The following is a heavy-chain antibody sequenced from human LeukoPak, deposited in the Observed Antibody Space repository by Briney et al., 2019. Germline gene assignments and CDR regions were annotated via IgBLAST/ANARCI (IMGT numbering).Heavy chain of an antibody. CDR1: GFTFSSYS. CDR3: ARENGSGDAFDI. D-gene: IGHD3-10*01. J-gene: IGHJ3*02. V-gene: IGHV3-21*01. Sequence: PGGSLRLSCAASGFTFSSYSMNWVRQAPGKGLEWVSSISSSSSYIYYADSVKGRFTISRDNAKNSLYLQMNSLRAEDTAVYYCARENGSGDAFDIWGQGTMVTVSS. CDR2: ISSSSSYI.